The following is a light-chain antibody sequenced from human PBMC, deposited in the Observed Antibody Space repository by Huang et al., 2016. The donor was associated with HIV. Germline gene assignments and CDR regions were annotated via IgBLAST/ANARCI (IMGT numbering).Light chain of an antibody. CDR3: QQYNTSPRT. CDR1: QSVFKN. Sequence: ENLMTQSPSTLSVSPGESATLSCRTSQSVFKNLAWYQQKPGQAPKLLIYGSSTRAAGIPARFSGSGSGTDFTFTISSLQSEDFAVYYCQQYNTSPRTFGQGTKVEV. V-gene: IGKV3-15*01. CDR2: GSS. J-gene: IGKJ1*01.